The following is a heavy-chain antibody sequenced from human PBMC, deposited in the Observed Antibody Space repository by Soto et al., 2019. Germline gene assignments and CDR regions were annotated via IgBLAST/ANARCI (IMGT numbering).Heavy chain of an antibody. D-gene: IGHD6-19*01. V-gene: IGHV1-58*01. CDR1: GFTFSSSA. J-gene: IGHJ4*02. CDR3: ARDPAAGTPFDY. CDR2: IDVGSANA. Sequence: ASVKVSCTTCGFTFSSSAVHCVRQARGHRLQWIGWIDVGSANANYAQMLQERVTISRDMSTSTAYMELSSLRSEDTAVYYCARDPAAGTPFDYWGQGTLVTVSS.